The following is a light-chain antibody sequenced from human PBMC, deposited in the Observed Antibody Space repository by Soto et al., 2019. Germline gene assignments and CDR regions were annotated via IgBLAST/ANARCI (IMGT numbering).Light chain of an antibody. J-gene: IGKJ1*01. CDR3: QKYNSAPRT. V-gene: IGKV1-27*01. CDR1: QGISNY. CDR2: AAS. Sequence: DIQVPQSPSSLVSSVGDRVTINCRASQGISNYLAWYQQKPGKVPKLLIYAASTLQSGVPSRFSGSGSGTDFTLTISSLQPEDVATYYCQKYNSAPRTFGQGTRGDIK.